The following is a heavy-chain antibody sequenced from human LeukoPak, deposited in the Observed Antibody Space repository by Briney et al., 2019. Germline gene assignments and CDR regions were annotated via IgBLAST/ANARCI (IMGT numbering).Heavy chain of an antibody. J-gene: IGHJ4*02. Sequence: PGGSLRLSCAASGFISRSHAMNWGRQAPGKGLEWVSGISDSGVGKDYAGAVKGRFTVSRDNSKSTLYLQMNSLRAENTAIYYCGKGPPYFDLWGRETLVTASS. CDR3: GKGPPYFDL. CDR1: GFISRSHA. CDR2: ISDSGVGK. V-gene: IGHV3-23*01.